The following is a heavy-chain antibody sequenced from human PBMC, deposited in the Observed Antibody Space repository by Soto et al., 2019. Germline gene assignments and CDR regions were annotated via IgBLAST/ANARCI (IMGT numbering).Heavy chain of an antibody. CDR2: IIPIFGTA. CDR3: ASRLYDTLTGYSQVPLFDI. V-gene: IGHV1-69*06. CDR1: GGTFSSYA. D-gene: IGHD3-9*01. J-gene: IGHJ3*02. Sequence: SVKVSCKASGGTFSSYAISWVRQAPGQGLEWMGGIIPIFGTANYAQKFQGRVTITADKSTSTAYMELSSLRSEDTAVYYCASRLYDTLTGYSQVPLFDIWGQGTMVTVSS.